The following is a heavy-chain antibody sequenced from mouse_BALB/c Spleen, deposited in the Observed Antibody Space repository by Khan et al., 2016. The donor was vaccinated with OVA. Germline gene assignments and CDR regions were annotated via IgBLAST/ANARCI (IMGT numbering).Heavy chain of an antibody. J-gene: IGHJ1*01. Sequence: VQLKESGPGLVAPSQSLSITCTISGFSLTSYGIHWVRQPPGKGLEWLVVIWSDGSTPYNSALNSRLSISKDNSKTHISLKMNNLQTDDTVTSYCARQINSGYFDVWGAGTTVTVSS. CDR3: ARQINSGYFDV. D-gene: IGHD4-1*02. CDR2: IWSDGST. CDR1: GFSLTSYG. V-gene: IGHV2-6-1*01.